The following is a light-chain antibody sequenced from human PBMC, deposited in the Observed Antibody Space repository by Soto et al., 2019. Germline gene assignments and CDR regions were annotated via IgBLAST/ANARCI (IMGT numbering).Light chain of an antibody. CDR1: QDVSNY. CDR3: QQYDNLPFT. CDR2: AAS. Sequence: DLPMTQSPSFLSASVGDRVTITCQASQDVSNYLSWYQQKPGKAPKLLIYAASNLETGVPLRFSGSGSGTHFTFTISSLQPEDIATYYCQQYDNLPFTFGGGSNVEIK. J-gene: IGKJ4*01. V-gene: IGKV1-33*01.